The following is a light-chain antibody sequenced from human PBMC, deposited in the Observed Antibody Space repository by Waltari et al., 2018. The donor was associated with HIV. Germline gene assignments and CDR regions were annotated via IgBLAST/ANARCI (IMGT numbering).Light chain of an antibody. CDR2: AVS. Sequence: QSALTQPPSASGPLGQSVTISCTITSSNLGAYNYVSWYQHHPGKAPNLLFYAVSGRPSGVPDRFSGSKSGNTASLTVSGLQAEDEADYYCSSYAGISDPYVFGTGTKVTVL. V-gene: IGLV2-8*01. CDR1: SSNLGAYNY. J-gene: IGLJ1*01. CDR3: SSYAGISDPYV.